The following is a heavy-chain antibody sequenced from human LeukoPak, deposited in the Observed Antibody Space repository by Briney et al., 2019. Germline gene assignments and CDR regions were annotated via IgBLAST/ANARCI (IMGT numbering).Heavy chain of an antibody. V-gene: IGHV3-23*01. CDR3: ARSYIGYYYGSGSYGQLGY. CDR2: ISGSGGST. J-gene: IGHJ4*02. CDR1: GFTSSSYA. D-gene: IGHD3-10*01. Sequence: PGGSLRLSCAASGFTSSSYAMSWVRQAPEKGLEWVSAISGSGGSTYYADSVKGRFTISRDNSKNTLYLQMNSLRAEDTAVYYCARSYIGYYYGSGSYGQLGYWGQGTLVTVSS.